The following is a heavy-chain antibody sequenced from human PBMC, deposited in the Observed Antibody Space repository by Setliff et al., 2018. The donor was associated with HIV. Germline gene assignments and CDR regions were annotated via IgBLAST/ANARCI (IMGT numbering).Heavy chain of an antibody. V-gene: IGHV4-34*01. CDR2: INHSGST. CDR3: ARVSITYWYSIPRDYYYYMDV. D-gene: IGHD2-8*02. CDR1: GGSFNGYS. J-gene: IGHJ6*03. Sequence: SETLSLTCAVYGGSFNGYSWTWIRQPPGKGLERIGGINHSGSTNYNPSLNSRVTMSVDKSRNQFSLKVSSVTAADTAVYYCARVSITYWYSIPRDYYYYMDVWGEGTTVTVSS.